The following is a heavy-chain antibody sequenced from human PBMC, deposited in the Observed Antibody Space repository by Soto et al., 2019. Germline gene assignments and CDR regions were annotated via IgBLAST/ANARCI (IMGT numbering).Heavy chain of an antibody. Sequence: QVPLQQWGAGLLKPSETLSLTCAVYGGSFSGYYWNWIRQPPGKGLEWIGEINHSGSTNQNPSLKSRVTISVDTSKNQFSLKLRSLTAADTAVYYCARGIPMGHAPDTYYLDSWGQGTLVTVSS. V-gene: IGHV4-34*01. CDR3: ARGIPMGHAPDTYYLDS. D-gene: IGHD3-10*01. CDR1: GGSFSGYY. J-gene: IGHJ4*02. CDR2: INHSGST.